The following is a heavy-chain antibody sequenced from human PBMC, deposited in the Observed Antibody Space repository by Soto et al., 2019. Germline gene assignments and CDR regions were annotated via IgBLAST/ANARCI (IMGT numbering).Heavy chain of an antibody. CDR2: IYYSGST. D-gene: IGHD3-22*01. CDR3: AGDSSGYSYYFDY. Sequence: PSETLSLTCTVSGGSISSYYWSWIRQPPGKGLEWIGYIYYSGSTNYNPSLKSRVTISVDTSKNQFSLKLSSVTAADTAVYYCAGDSSGYSYYFDYWGQGTLVTVSS. CDR1: GGSISSYY. J-gene: IGHJ4*02. V-gene: IGHV4-59*01.